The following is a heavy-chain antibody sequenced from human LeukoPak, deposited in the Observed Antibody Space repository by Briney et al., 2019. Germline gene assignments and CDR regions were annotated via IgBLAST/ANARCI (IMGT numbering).Heavy chain of an antibody. CDR2: INPNSGGT. CDR1: GYTFTGYY. V-gene: IGHV1-2*02. Sequence: ASVKVSCKASGYTFTGYYMHWVRQAPGQGLEWMGWINPNSGGTNYAQKFQDRVTMTRDTSISTAYMELSRLRSDDTAVYYCARGAIMIVMVTADAEYFQHWGQGTLVTVSS. J-gene: IGHJ1*01. CDR3: ARGAIMIVMVTADAEYFQH. D-gene: IGHD3-22*01.